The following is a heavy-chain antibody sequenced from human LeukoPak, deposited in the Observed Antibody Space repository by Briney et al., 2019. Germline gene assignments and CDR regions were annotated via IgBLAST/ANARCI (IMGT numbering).Heavy chain of an antibody. D-gene: IGHD3-10*01. CDR1: GFTFSSYA. Sequence: GGSLRLSCAASGFTFSSYAMHWVRQAPGKGLEWVAVISYDGSNKYYADSVKGRFTISRDNSKNTLYLQMNSLRAEDTAVHYCAREVWFGDRYYDYWGQGTLVTVSS. J-gene: IGHJ4*02. V-gene: IGHV3-30*04. CDR2: ISYDGSNK. CDR3: AREVWFGDRYYDY.